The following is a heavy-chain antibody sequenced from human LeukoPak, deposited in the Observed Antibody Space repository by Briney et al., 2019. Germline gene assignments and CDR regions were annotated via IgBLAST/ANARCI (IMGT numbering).Heavy chain of an antibody. Sequence: PGGSLRLSCAASGFTVSSNYMSWVRQAPGKGLEWVSVIYSGGSTYYADSVKGRFTISRDNSKNTLYLQMNSLRAEDTAVYYCASSNEVRFLEWLDPHGYYYMDVWGKGTTVTVSS. V-gene: IGHV3-53*01. CDR1: GFTVSSNY. D-gene: IGHD3-3*01. CDR2: IYSGGST. J-gene: IGHJ6*03. CDR3: ASSNEVRFLEWLDPHGYYYMDV.